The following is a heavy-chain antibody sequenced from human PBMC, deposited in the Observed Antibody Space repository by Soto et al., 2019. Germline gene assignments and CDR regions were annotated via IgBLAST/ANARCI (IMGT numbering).Heavy chain of an antibody. CDR3: AKFTGPLELASRNPPILNDYGMDV. Sequence: ASVKVSCKASGYTFTSYGISWVRQAPGQGLEWMGWISAYNGNTNYAQKLQGRVTMTTDTSTSTAYMELRSLRSDDTAVYYCAKFTGPLELASRNPPILNDYGMDVWGQGTTVTVSS. CDR2: ISAYNGNT. D-gene: IGHD1-7*01. J-gene: IGHJ6*02. V-gene: IGHV1-18*01. CDR1: GYTFTSYG.